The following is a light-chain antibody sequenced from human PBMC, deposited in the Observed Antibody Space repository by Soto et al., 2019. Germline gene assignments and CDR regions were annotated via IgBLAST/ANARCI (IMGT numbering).Light chain of an antibody. Sequence: IVLTQSPATLSLSPGERATLSCRASQSVSSYLAWYQQKPGQAPRLLIYDASNRATGIPARFSGSGSGTDFTLPISSQEPEDFAVYYCQQRSNWPLTFGGGTKVEIK. J-gene: IGKJ4*01. V-gene: IGKV3-11*01. CDR1: QSVSSY. CDR2: DAS. CDR3: QQRSNWPLT.